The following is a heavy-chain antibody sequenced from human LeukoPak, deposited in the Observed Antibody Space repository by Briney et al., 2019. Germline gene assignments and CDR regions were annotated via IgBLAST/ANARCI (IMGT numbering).Heavy chain of an antibody. CDR2: ISGSGGST. Sequence: GGSLRLSCAASGFTFSSYAMSWVRQAPGKGLEWVSAISGSGGSTYYADSVKGRFTISRDNSKNTLYLQMNSLRAEDTAVYYCAKHYYGSGSYYNALFDYWGRGTLVTVSS. J-gene: IGHJ4*02. CDR3: AKHYYGSGSYYNALFDY. CDR1: GFTFSSYA. V-gene: IGHV3-23*01. D-gene: IGHD3-10*01.